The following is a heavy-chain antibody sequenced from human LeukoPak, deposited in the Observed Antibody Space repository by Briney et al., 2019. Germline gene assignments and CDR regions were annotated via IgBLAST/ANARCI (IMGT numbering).Heavy chain of an antibody. D-gene: IGHD1-26*01. J-gene: IGHJ6*02. CDR2: MNPRGGRT. V-gene: IGHV1-46*01. CDR1: GYTFTNYH. Sequence: ASVKVSCKASGYTFTNYHLHWVRQAPGQGPEWMGVMNPRGGRTTYAQTFQGRVTMTRDTSTSTAYMELSSLRSEDTAVYYCAREQVDYYYGMDVWGQGTTVTVSS. CDR3: AREQVDYYYGMDV.